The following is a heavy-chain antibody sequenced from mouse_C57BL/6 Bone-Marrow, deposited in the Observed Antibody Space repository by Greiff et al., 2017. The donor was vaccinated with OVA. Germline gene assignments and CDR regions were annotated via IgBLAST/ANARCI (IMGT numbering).Heavy chain of an antibody. CDR3: AREGSPYGSSSAWFAY. CDR1: GYTFTSYW. Sequence: QVQLQQPGAELVKPGASVKLSCKASGYTFTSYWMQWVKQRPGQGLEWIGEIDPSDSYTNYNQKFKDKATLTVDTSSSTAYMQLSSLTSEDSAVYYCAREGSPYGSSSAWFAYWGQGTLVTVSA. D-gene: IGHD1-1*01. CDR2: IDPSDSYT. V-gene: IGHV1-50*01. J-gene: IGHJ3*01.